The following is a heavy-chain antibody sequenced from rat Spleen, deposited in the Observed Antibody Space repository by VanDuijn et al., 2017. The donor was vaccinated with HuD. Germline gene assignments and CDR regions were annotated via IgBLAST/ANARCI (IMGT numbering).Heavy chain of an antibody. J-gene: IGHJ3*01. V-gene: IGHV5-31*01. CDR1: GFTFNNYW. Sequence: EVQLVESGGGLVQPGRSLKLSCVASGFTFNNYWMTWIRQAPGKGLEWVASISPTGGDTYYRDSVKGGFTVSRDNAKNTLYQQKDSLRSEDTASYYFSRQYYGYTDCGQGTLVTVSS. CDR2: ISPTGGDT. CDR3: SRQYYGYTD. D-gene: IGHD1-9*01.